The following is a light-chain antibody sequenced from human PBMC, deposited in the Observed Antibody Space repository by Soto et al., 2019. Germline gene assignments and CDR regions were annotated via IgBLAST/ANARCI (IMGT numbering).Light chain of an antibody. J-gene: IGKJ5*01. CDR1: QPVSSNF. CDR2: GVS. Sequence: ELVLTQSPGTLSLSPGESATLSCRASQPVSSNFLAWYQQKPGQAPRLLIYGVSSRASGIPDRFFGSGSGTDFTITIHILEPEDFAVYYCQQYANSPFTFGQGTRLEIK. V-gene: IGKV3-20*01. CDR3: QQYANSPFT.